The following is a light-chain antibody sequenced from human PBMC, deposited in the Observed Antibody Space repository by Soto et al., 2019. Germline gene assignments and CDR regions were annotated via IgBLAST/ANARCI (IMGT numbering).Light chain of an antibody. Sequence: GDRVTITCRASQGIGSYLAWYQQKPGEAPKLLIFAASTLHSGVPSRFSGGGSGTDFTLTISSLQPDDSATYYCQQYNSYLFGQGTRLEIK. CDR1: QGIGSY. CDR2: AAS. V-gene: IGKV1-9*01. CDR3: QQYNSYL. J-gene: IGKJ5*01.